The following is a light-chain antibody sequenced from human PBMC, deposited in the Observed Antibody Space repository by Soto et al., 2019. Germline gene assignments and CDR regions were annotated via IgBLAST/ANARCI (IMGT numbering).Light chain of an antibody. CDR1: QSVSSN. Sequence: EIVMTQSPATLSVSPGERATLSCRASQSVSSNLAWYQQKPGQAPRLLIYGAFTRATGIPARFSGSGSGTEFTLTISSLQSEDFAVYSCQQYNDWPFTFGPGTKVDIK. J-gene: IGKJ3*01. CDR3: QQYNDWPFT. V-gene: IGKV3-15*01. CDR2: GAF.